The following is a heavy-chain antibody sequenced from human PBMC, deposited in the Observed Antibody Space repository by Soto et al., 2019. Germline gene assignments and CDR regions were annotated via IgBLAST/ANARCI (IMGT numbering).Heavy chain of an antibody. V-gene: IGHV4-4*07. CDR2: IYTSGST. D-gene: IGHD2-2*01. J-gene: IGHJ6*02. Sequence: PSETLSLTCTVSGGSISSYYWSWIRQPAGKGLEWIGRIYTSGSTNYNPSLKSRVTMSVDTSKNQFSLKLSSVTAADTAVYYCARYALGYCSSTSCPYYYYYGMDVWGQGTTVTVSS. CDR3: ARYALGYCSSTSCPYYYYYGMDV. CDR1: GGSISSYY.